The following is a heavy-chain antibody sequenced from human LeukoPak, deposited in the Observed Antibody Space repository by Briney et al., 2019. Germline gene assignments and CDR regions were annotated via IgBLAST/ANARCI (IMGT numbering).Heavy chain of an antibody. Sequence: PGGSLRLSCAPSGFAFNTFAMSWVRQAQGKGLEWVANIKQDGSEKYYVDSVKGRFTISRDNAKNSLYLQMNSLRAEDTAVYYCARDRLRFSFWGQGTLVTVSS. CDR2: IKQDGSEK. CDR3: ARDRLRFSF. V-gene: IGHV3-7*01. D-gene: IGHD3-3*01. J-gene: IGHJ4*02. CDR1: GFAFNTFA.